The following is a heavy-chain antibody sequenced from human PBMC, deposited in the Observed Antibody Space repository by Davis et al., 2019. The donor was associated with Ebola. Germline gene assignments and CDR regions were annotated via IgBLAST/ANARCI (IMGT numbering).Heavy chain of an antibody. Sequence: GESLKISCKGSGYRFTSYWIAWVRQMPGKGLEWMGLIYTGDSDTRYSPSFQGQVTISADKSISTAYLQWSSLKASDTAMYYCARLVEIVLVPAAIDHNWFDPWGQGTLVTVSS. CDR1: GYRFTSYW. CDR2: IYTGDSDT. CDR3: ARLVEIVLVPAAIDHNWFDP. J-gene: IGHJ5*02. D-gene: IGHD2-2*03. V-gene: IGHV5-51*01.